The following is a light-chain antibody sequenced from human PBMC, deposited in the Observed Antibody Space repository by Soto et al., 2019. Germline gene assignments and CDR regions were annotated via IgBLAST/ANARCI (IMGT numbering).Light chain of an antibody. Sequence: QSALTQPRSVSGSPGQSGTISCTGTSSDVGGYNYVSWYQQHPGKAPKLMIYDVSKRPSGVPDRFSGSKSGNTASLTISGLQAEDEADYYCCSYAGSYPLVFGGGTKLTVL. CDR1: SSDVGGYNY. J-gene: IGLJ2*01. CDR2: DVS. CDR3: CSYAGSYPLV. V-gene: IGLV2-11*01.